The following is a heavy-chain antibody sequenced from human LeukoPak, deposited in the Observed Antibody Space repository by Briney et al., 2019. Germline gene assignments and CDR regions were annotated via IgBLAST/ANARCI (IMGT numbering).Heavy chain of an antibody. CDR1: GYTFTSYG. CDR3: ARLRYSSGWPYYYYYYMDV. CDR2: ISAYNGNT. D-gene: IGHD6-19*01. V-gene: IGHV1-18*01. J-gene: IGHJ6*03. Sequence: ASVKVSCKASGYTFTSYGISWVRQAPGQGLEWMGWISAYNGNTNYAQKLQGRVTMTTDTSTSTANMELRSLRSDDTAVYYCARLRYSSGWPYYYYYYMDVWGKGTTVTVSS.